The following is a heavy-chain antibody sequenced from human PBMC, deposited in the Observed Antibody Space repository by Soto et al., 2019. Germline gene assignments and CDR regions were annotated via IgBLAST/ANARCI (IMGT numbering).Heavy chain of an antibody. CDR2: ISWNDDK. Sequence: QITLKESGPTLVKPTQTLTLTCAFSGFSLSTSGAGVGWVRQPPGKAPEWLALISWNDDKRYSPSLKSRLTITKDTSKNQVFLTMTNMDPVDTATYYCAHSTVMGYDFWSGYFSFYDELLVPVFDLWGRGTLVTVSS. CDR3: AHSTVMGYDFWSGYFSFYDELLVPVFDL. V-gene: IGHV2-5*01. D-gene: IGHD3-3*01. J-gene: IGHJ2*01. CDR1: GFSLSTSGAG.